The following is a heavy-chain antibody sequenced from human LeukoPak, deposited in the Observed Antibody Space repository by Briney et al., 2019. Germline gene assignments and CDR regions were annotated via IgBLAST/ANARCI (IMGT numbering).Heavy chain of an antibody. J-gene: IGHJ3*02. Sequence: TGGSLRLSCAASGFNFNNYWMAWIRQTPGKGLEWLASIKQDGSEKYYVDSVKGRFTVSRDNADNLLSLQRNRLRAEDTAVFYCARSSSSSWFYAFDIWGQGTLVTVSA. CDR3: ARSSSSSWFYAFDI. D-gene: IGHD6-13*01. CDR1: GFNFNNYW. V-gene: IGHV3-7*01. CDR2: IKQDGSEK.